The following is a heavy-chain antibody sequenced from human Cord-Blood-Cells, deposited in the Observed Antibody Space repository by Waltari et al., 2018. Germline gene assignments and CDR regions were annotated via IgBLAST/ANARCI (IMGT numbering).Heavy chain of an antibody. CDR3: ARLTVTTNFDY. Sequence: EVQLVESGGGLVQPGRSLRLSCAASGFPFDDYAMHWVRQAPGKGLEWVSGISWNSGSIGYADSVKGRFTISRDNAKNSLYLQMNSLRAEDTALYYCARLTVTTNFDYWGQGTLVTVSS. D-gene: IGHD4-17*01. CDR2: ISWNSGSI. J-gene: IGHJ4*02. V-gene: IGHV3-9*01. CDR1: GFPFDDYA.